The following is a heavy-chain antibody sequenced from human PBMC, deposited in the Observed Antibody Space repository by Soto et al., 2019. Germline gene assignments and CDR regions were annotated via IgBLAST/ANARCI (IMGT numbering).Heavy chain of an antibody. D-gene: IGHD2-21*02. Sequence: SETQSLTCILSGESISSSSSYWVWVRHPPGKGLEWIGSSYYSGRTYYNPSFKSRVTISIDTSKNQFSLKLSSVTATDTAVYYCARQRTTVVTQAYFDHWGQGALVTVSS. J-gene: IGHJ4*02. CDR3: ARQRTTVVTQAYFDH. CDR1: GESISSSSSY. CDR2: SYYSGRT. V-gene: IGHV4-39*01.